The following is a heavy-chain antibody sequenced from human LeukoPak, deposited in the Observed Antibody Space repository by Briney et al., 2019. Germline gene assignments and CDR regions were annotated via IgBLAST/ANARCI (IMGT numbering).Heavy chain of an antibody. CDR2: IIPIFGTA. CDR3: ATSLGSYHDAFDI. Sequence: SVKVSCKASGGTFSSYAISWVRQAPGQGLEWMGGIIPIFGTANCAQKFQGRVTITADESTSTAYMELSSLRSEDTAVYYCATSLGSYHDAFDIWGQGTMVTVSS. CDR1: GGTFSSYA. V-gene: IGHV1-69*13. J-gene: IGHJ3*02. D-gene: IGHD1-26*01.